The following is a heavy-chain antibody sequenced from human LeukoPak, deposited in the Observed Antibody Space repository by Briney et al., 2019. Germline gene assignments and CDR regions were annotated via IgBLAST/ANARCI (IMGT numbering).Heavy chain of an antibody. D-gene: IGHD2-15*01. Sequence: PSETLSLTCTVSGGSISSYYWSWIRQPPGKGPEWIGYIYYSGSTNYNPSLKSRVTISVDTSKNQFSLKLSSVTAADTAVYYCARKSGPWGQGTLVTVSS. V-gene: IGHV4-59*01. CDR1: GGSISSYY. J-gene: IGHJ5*02. CDR3: ARKSGP. CDR2: IYYSGST.